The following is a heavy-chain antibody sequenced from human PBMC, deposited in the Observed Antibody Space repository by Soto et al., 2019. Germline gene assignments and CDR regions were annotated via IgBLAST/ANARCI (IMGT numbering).Heavy chain of an antibody. V-gene: IGHV1-2*02. CDR2: INPATGAA. Sequence: QLHLVQSGAVVKKPGASVTVSCSASGYPVTAYYMHWVRQAPGRGLEWMGGINPATGAAKYTQTFRGRVTRPRDPPTSTVFMELGGLTSEDTAVFSCARGGGVGVAGSAAFDMWGQGTLVTVSS. CDR1: GYPVTAYY. J-gene: IGHJ3*02. D-gene: IGHD3-3*01. CDR3: ARGGGVGVAGSAAFDM.